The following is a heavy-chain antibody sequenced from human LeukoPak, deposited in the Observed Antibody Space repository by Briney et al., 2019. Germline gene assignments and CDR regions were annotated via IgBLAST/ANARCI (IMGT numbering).Heavy chain of an antibody. CDR1: GGSFSGYY. V-gene: IGHV4-59*01. CDR2: IYYSGST. J-gene: IGHJ4*02. D-gene: IGHD2-2*02. CDR3: ARDNLPRAIYYY. Sequence: SETLSLTCAVYGGSFSGYYWSWIRQPPGKGLEWIGYIYYSGSTNYNPSLKSRVTISVDTSKNQFSLKLSSVTAADTAVYYCARDNLPRAIYYYWGQGTLVTVSS.